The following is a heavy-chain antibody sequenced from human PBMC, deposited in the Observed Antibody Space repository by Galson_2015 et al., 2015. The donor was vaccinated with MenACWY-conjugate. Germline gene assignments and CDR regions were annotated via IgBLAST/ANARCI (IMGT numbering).Heavy chain of an antibody. CDR3: VRDAFRSSSSWYDPDAFDN. CDR1: GFTFSNSW. Sequence: SLRLSCAASGFTFSNSWMNWIRQAPGSGLEWVANINPEGSRGTYVDSVKGRFTISRDNAENSLHLQMNSLRAEDTAVYYCVRDAFRSSSSWYDPDAFDNWGQGTMVTVSS. D-gene: IGHD6-13*01. J-gene: IGHJ3*02. V-gene: IGHV3-7*01. CDR2: INPEGSRG.